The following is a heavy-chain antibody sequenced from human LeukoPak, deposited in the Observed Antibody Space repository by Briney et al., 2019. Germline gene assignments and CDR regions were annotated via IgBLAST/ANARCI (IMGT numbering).Heavy chain of an antibody. CDR3: ARVGDIVVVPAAGGMDV. V-gene: IGHV3-66*01. CDR2: IYSGGST. Sequence: QPGGSLRLSCAASGFTVSSNYMSWVRQAPGKGLEWVSVIYSGGSTYYADSVKGRFTISRDNSKNTLYLQMGSLRAEDMAVYYCARVGDIVVVPAAGGMDVWGQGTTVTVSS. J-gene: IGHJ6*02. CDR1: GFTVSSNY. D-gene: IGHD2-2*01.